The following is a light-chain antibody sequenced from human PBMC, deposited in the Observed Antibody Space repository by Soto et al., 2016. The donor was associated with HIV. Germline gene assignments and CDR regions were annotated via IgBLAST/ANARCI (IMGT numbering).Light chain of an antibody. J-gene: IGKJ1*01. CDR3: MQGTYWRT. Sequence: VALTQSPLSLPVTLGQPASISCKSSQSLGHSDGNTYLTWFHQRPGQSPRRLIYKVSNRDSGVPDRFSGSGSGTGFTLKISRVEAGGWFGVYYCMQGTYWRTFGQGTKVE. CDR1: QSLGHSDGNTY. CDR2: KVS. V-gene: IGKV2-30*02.